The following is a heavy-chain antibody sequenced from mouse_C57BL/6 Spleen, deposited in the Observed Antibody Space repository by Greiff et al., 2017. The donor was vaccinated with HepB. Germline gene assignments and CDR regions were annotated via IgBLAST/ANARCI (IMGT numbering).Heavy chain of an antibody. CDR2: ISYSGST. V-gene: IGHV3-1*01. D-gene: IGHD1-1*01. J-gene: IGHJ4*01. CDR3: ARGEGYYGSSYGAMDY. Sequence: EVKLQESGPGMVKPSQSLSLTCTVTGYSITSGYDWHWIRHFPGNKLEWMGYISYSGSTNYNPSLKSRISITHDTSKNHFFLKLNSVTTEDTATYYCARGEGYYGSSYGAMDYWGQGTSVTVSS. CDR1: GYSITSGYD.